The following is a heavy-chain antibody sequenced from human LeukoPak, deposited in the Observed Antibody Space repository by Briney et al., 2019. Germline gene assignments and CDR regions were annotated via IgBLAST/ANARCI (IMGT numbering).Heavy chain of an antibody. CDR2: ISGSGGST. Sequence: PGGSLRLSCAASGFTFSSYAMSWVRQARGKGLEWVSAISGSGGSTYYADSVKGRFTISRDNSKNTLYLQMNSLRAEDTAVYYCARNSGYGYYFDYWGQGTLVTVSS. V-gene: IGHV3-23*01. D-gene: IGHD5-12*01. CDR3: ARNSGYGYYFDY. J-gene: IGHJ4*02. CDR1: GFTFSSYA.